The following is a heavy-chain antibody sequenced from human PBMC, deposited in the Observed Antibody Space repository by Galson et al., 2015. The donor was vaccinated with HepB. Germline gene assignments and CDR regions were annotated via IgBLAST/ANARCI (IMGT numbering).Heavy chain of an antibody. CDR2: IIPILGIA. J-gene: IGHJ6*02. Sequence: SVKVSCKASGGTFSSYTISWVRQAPGQGLEWMGRIIPILGIANYAQKFQGRVTITADKSTSTAYMELSSLRSEDTAVYYCARDPRLGVAGTGTGYYYYGMDVWGQGTTVTVSS. V-gene: IGHV1-69*04. CDR1: GGTFSSYT. D-gene: IGHD6-19*01. CDR3: ARDPRLGVAGTGTGYYYYGMDV.